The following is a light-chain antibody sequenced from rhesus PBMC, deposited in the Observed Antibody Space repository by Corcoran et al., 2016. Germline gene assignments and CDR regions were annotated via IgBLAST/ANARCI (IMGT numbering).Light chain of an antibody. CDR2: YAS. CDR3: QRPNSYPPT. J-gene: IGKJ1*01. Sequence: DIQMTQSPSSLSASVGETVTITCRASQGISNYLAWYQQKPGKAPKPLIYYASNLESGAPSRFSGSGSGTDFTLTISRLQPDDFAIYYFQRPNSYPPTFGRGTKVDIK. CDR1: QGISNY. V-gene: IGKV1S14*01.